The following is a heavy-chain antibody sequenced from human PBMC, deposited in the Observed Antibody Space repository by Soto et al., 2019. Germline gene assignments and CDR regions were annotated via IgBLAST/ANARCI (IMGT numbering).Heavy chain of an antibody. Sequence: QVKLGESGGGVVHPGRSLRLSCAASGFTFSSYGMHWVRQAPSKGLEWVAVISPDGSNKDYADSVKGRFTISRDNSKNTLYLQMNSLRVEDTAVYSCAKPRSSLQWPPFDPWGHGTLVTVSS. CDR2: ISPDGSNK. V-gene: IGHV3-30*18. CDR1: GFTFSSYG. CDR3: AKPRSSLQWPPFDP. D-gene: IGHD6-19*01. J-gene: IGHJ5*02.